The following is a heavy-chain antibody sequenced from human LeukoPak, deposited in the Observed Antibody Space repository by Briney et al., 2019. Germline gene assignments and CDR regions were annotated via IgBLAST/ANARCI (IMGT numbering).Heavy chain of an antibody. CDR1: GASISSGDYY. CDR3: ARSPVSQLWWSYFDY. CDR2: IYYSGST. Sequence: SETLSLTCTVSGASISSGDYYWSWIRQPPGKGLEWIGYIYYSGSTYYNPSLKSRVTIPVDTSKNQFSLKLSSVTAADTAVYYCARSPVSQLWWSYFDYWGQGTLVTVSS. V-gene: IGHV4-30-4*01. D-gene: IGHD5-18*01. J-gene: IGHJ4*02.